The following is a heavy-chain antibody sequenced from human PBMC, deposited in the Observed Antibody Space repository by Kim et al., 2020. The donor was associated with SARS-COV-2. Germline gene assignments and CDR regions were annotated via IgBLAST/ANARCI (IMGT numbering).Heavy chain of an antibody. D-gene: IGHD6-19*01. CDR3: AILAGTRDAFDI. Sequence: GGSLRLSCAASGFTFDDYTMHWVRQAPGKGLEWVSLISWDGGSTYYADSVKGRFTISRDNSKNSLYLQMNSLRTEDTALYYCAILAGTRDAFDIWGQGTMVTVSS. V-gene: IGHV3-43*01. CDR1: GFTFDDYT. CDR2: ISWDGGST. J-gene: IGHJ3*02.